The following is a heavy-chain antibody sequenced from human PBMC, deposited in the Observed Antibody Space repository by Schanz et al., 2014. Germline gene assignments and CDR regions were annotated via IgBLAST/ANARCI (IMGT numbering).Heavy chain of an antibody. CDR3: AREEGWGIAAAGPKHYYYGMDV. CDR2: IWYDENNK. Sequence: QVQLVESGGGVVQFGRSLRLSCVASGFTFSSYGMHWVRQAPGKGLEWVAVIWYDENNKYYADSVKGRFTMSRDNSKNTLYLQMNSLRAEDTAGYYCAREEGWGIAAAGPKHYYYGMDVWGQGTTVTVSS. V-gene: IGHV3-33*01. D-gene: IGHD6-13*01. CDR1: GFTFSSYG. J-gene: IGHJ6*02.